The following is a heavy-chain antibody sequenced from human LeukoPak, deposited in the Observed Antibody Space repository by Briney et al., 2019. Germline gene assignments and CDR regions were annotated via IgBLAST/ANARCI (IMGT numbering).Heavy chain of an antibody. J-gene: IGHJ4*02. Sequence: PGGSLRLSCAASGFTFSSYNMNWVRQAPGKGLEWISFISSSSSTIYYADSAKGRFTISRDNAKNSLYLQMNSLRDEDTAVYYCARAIMVRGATDYWGQGTLVTVSS. CDR2: ISSSSSTI. V-gene: IGHV3-48*02. D-gene: IGHD3-10*01. CDR1: GFTFSSYN. CDR3: ARAIMVRGATDY.